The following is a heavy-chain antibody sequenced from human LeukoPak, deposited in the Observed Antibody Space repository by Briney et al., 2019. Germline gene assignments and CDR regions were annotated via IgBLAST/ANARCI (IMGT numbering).Heavy chain of an antibody. CDR2: ISGSGGST. D-gene: IGHD3-10*01. Sequence: GGSLRLSCVASGFSFSTYAMSWVRQAPGKGLEWVSAISGSGGSTYYADSVKGRFTISRDNSKNTLYLQMNSLRAEDTAVYYCAKDRYGSGSYYNDSLWGQGTLVTVSS. J-gene: IGHJ4*02. CDR3: AKDRYGSGSYYNDSL. CDR1: GFSFSTYA. V-gene: IGHV3-23*01.